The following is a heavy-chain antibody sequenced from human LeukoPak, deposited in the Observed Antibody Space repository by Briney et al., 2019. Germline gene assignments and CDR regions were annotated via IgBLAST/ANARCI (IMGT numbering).Heavy chain of an antibody. CDR2: MNPNSGNT. V-gene: IGHV1-8*03. CDR1: GYTFTSYD. CDR3: ARKLRYFDWSTLGY. J-gene: IGHJ4*02. D-gene: IGHD3-9*01. Sequence: ASVKVSCKASGYTFTSYDINWVRQATGQGLEWMGWMNPNSGNTGYAQKFQGRVTITRNTSISTAYMELSSLRSEDTAVYYCARKLRYFDWSTLGYWGQGTLVTVSS.